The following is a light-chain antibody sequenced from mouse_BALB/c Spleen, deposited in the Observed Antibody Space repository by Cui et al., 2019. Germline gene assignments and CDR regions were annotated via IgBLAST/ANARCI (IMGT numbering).Light chain of an antibody. V-gene: IGKV4-57*01. CDR1: SSVSY. CDR2: STA. Sequence: QIVLTQSPSIISASPGEKVNINCSASSSVSYMHWFQQKPGTSPKLWIYSTANMASGVPARFSGSGSGTSYSIAISRMEAEDAATYYCQQRSSYPLTFGAGTKLELK. CDR3: QQRSSYPLT. J-gene: IGKJ5*01.